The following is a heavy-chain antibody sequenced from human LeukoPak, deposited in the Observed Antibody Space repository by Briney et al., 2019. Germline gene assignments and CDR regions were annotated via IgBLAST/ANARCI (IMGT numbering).Heavy chain of an antibody. CDR3: ARGGELVRRWSVWFDP. J-gene: IGHJ5*02. D-gene: IGHD6-13*01. CDR2: INPNSGGT. Sequence: GASVKVSCKASGYSFTAHYMHWVRQAPGQGLEWMGWINPNSGGTNYAQKFQGRVTMTRDTSISTAYMELSRLRSDDTAVYYCARGGELVRRWSVWFDPWGQGTLVTVSS. V-gene: IGHV1-2*02. CDR1: GYSFTAHY.